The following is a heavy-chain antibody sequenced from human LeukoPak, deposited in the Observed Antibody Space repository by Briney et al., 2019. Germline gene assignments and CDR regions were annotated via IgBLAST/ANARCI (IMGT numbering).Heavy chain of an antibody. D-gene: IGHD2-2*01. Sequence: ASVKVSCKASGYTFTSYGISWVRQAPGQGLEWMGWISAYNGNTNYAQKLQGRVTMTTDTSTSTAYMELRSLRSDDTAVYYCARHESREIVVVPAAPFDYWGQGTLVTVSS. J-gene: IGHJ4*02. CDR1: GYTFTSYG. CDR2: ISAYNGNT. V-gene: IGHV1-18*01. CDR3: ARHESREIVVVPAAPFDY.